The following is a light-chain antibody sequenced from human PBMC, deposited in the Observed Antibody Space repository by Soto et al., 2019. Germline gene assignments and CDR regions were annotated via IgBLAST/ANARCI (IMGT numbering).Light chain of an antibody. CDR3: SSYSGSDNFVV. CDR2: EVI. CDR1: SSDVGGHNF. V-gene: IGLV2-8*01. J-gene: IGLJ2*01. Sequence: QSVLTQPPSASGSPGQSVTISCAGTSSDVGGHNFVSWYQQHPGKVPKLMIYEVIKRPSGVPDRFSGSKSGNTASLTVSGLHAEDEADYYCSSYSGSDNFVVFGGGTKLTVL.